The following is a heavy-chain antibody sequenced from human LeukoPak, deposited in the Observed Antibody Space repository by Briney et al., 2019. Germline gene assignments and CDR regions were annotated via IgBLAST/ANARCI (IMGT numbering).Heavy chain of an antibody. CDR2: IDNTGKT. Sequence: SGGSLRLSCAASGFPFSTYAVIWVRQAPGKGLEWVSFIDNTGKTYYADSVKGRFTVSRDFSKNTLFLQMDNLKAEDTATYFCAREVIGELPSPYYFYYYGLDVWGQGTTVTVSS. J-gene: IGHJ6*02. CDR3: AREVIGELPSPYYFYYYGLDV. CDR1: GFPFSTYA. V-gene: IGHV3-23*01. D-gene: IGHD3-10*01.